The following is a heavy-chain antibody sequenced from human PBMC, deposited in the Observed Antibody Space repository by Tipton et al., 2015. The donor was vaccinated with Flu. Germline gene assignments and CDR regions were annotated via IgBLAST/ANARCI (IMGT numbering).Heavy chain of an antibody. V-gene: IGHV4-4*07. Sequence: TLSLTCTVSGGSISSYYWTWIRQPAGKGLEWIGRTYTSGSTKYNPSLKSRVTMSVDTSKNHFSLKLSSVTAADTAVYYCARGRGYCVTTTCLLPFDFWGQGTLATVSS. D-gene: IGHD2-2*01. CDR2: TYTSGST. CDR3: ARGRGYCVTTTCLLPFDF. J-gene: IGHJ4*02. CDR1: GGSISSYY.